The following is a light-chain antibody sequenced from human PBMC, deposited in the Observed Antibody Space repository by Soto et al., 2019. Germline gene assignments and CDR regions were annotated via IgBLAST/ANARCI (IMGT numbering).Light chain of an antibody. Sequence: QSALTQPASESGSPGQSITISCTGTSSDVGGNKYVSWYQQHPGKAPKLITYEVSNRPSGVSNRFSGSKSGTTACLTISGLQAEDEDDYYCSSYTGSATPVVFGGGTKLTVL. CDR1: SSDVGGNKY. CDR2: EVS. J-gene: IGLJ3*02. CDR3: SSYTGSATPVV. V-gene: IGLV2-14*01.